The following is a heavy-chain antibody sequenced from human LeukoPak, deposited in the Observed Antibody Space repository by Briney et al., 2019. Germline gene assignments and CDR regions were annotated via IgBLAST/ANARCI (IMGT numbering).Heavy chain of an antibody. D-gene: IGHD3-3*01. V-gene: IGHV3-30*01. Sequence: GGSLRLSCAASGFTFSSYAMHWVRQAPGKGLEWVAVISYDGSNKYYADSVKGRFTISRDNSKNTLYLQMNSLRAEDTAVYYCARGEHEYYDFWSGYHAGYYYYYMDVWGKGTTVTVSS. J-gene: IGHJ6*03. CDR3: ARGEHEYYDFWSGYHAGYYYYYMDV. CDR2: ISYDGSNK. CDR1: GFTFSSYA.